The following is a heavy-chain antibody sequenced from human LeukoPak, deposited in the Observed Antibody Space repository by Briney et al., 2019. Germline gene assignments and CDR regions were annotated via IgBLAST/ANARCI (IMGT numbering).Heavy chain of an antibody. CDR3: ARVRSSHSFHVPRDAFDI. V-gene: IGHV4-38-2*01. CDR2: IYLSGST. D-gene: IGHD3-16*01. J-gene: IGHJ3*02. Sequence: PSETLSLTCAVSGYSISSAYYWGWIRQPPGKGLAWIGIIYLSGSTYYNPSYKRPVTRSVDTSKNQSYLKLTSVTAADTAVYYCARVRSSHSFHVPRDAFDIWGQGTMVTVSS. CDR1: GYSISSAYY.